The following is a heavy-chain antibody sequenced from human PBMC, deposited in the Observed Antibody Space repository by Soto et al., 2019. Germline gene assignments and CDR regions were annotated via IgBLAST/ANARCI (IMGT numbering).Heavy chain of an antibody. D-gene: IGHD3-10*01. Sequence: ASVKVSCKASGYTFTSYYIHWVRQAPGQGLEWMGIINPSGGSTSYAQKFQGRVTMTRDTSTSTVYMELSSLRSEDTAVYYCARAKLYGSGSYYKLGPAFDIWGQGTMVTVSS. CDR1: GYTFTSYY. V-gene: IGHV1-46*03. CDR3: ARAKLYGSGSYYKLGPAFDI. J-gene: IGHJ3*02. CDR2: INPSGGST.